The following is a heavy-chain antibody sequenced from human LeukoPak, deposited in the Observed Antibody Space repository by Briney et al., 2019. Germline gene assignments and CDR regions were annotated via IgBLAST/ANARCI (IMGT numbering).Heavy chain of an antibody. Sequence: SETLSLTCAVYGGSFSGYYWSWIRQPPGKGLEWIGYIYYSGSTNYNPSLKSRVTISVDTSKNQFSLKLSSVTAADTAVYYCARYGSSSVFDYWGQGTLVTVSS. CDR3: ARYGSSSVFDY. CDR1: GGSFSGYY. V-gene: IGHV4-59*01. J-gene: IGHJ4*02. CDR2: IYYSGST. D-gene: IGHD6-6*01.